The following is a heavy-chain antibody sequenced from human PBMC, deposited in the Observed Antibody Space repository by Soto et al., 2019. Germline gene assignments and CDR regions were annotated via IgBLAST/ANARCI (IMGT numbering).Heavy chain of an antibody. CDR2: ISGNSGSI. Sequence: PGGSLRLSCAASGFTFDDYAMHWVRQAPGKGLEWVSGISGNSGSIYYPDSVKGRFTISRDNSKNTVYLQMNSLRAEDAAVYYCAKEMTSGYYLFDYWGQGTLVTVSS. V-gene: IGHV3-9*01. CDR1: GFTFDDYA. CDR3: AKEMTSGYYLFDY. J-gene: IGHJ4*02. D-gene: IGHD3-22*01.